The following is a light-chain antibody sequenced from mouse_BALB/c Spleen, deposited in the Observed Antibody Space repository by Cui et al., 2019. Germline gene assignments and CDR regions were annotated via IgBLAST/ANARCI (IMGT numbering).Light chain of an antibody. CDR2: SAS. CDR1: QNVGTN. J-gene: IGKJ2*01. Sequence: DIVMTQSQKFMSTSVGDRVSVTCKASQNVGTNVAWSQQNPGQSPKALIYSASYRYSGVPDRFTGSGSGTDFTLTISNVQTEDLAEYYCQQYNSYPYTFGGGTKLEIK. V-gene: IGKV6-15*01. CDR3: QQYNSYPYT.